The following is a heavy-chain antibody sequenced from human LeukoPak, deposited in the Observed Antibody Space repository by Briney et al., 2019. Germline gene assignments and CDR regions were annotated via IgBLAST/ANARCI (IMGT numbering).Heavy chain of an antibody. CDR2: IYYSGST. V-gene: IGHV4-61*05. Sequence: SETLSLACTVSGGSISSSSYYWGWIRQPPGKGLEWIGYIYYSGSTNYNPSLKSRVTISVDTSKNQFSLKLSSVTAADTAVYYCARLNSAGFDPWGQGTLVTVSS. J-gene: IGHJ5*02. D-gene: IGHD2-21*01. CDR1: GGSISSSSYY. CDR3: ARLNSAGFDP.